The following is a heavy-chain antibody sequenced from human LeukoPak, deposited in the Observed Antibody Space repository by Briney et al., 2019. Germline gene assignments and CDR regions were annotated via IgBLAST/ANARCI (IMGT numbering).Heavy chain of an antibody. Sequence: GGSLRLSCAASGFTFSSYGMHWVRQAPGKGLEWVAVISYDGSNKYYADSVKGRFTISRDNSKNMLYLQMNSLRAKDMAVYYCVKRWTGTTIGQQDYWGQGTLVTVSS. D-gene: IGHD1-1*01. V-gene: IGHV3-30*18. CDR2: ISYDGSNK. J-gene: IGHJ4*02. CDR3: VKRWTGTTIGQQDY. CDR1: GFTFSSYG.